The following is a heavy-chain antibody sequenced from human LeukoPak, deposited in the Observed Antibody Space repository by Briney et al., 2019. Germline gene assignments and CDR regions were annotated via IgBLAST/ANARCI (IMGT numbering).Heavy chain of an antibody. CDR1: GYKFTGYY. Sequence: GASVKVSCKASGYKFTGYYMHWVRQAPGQGLEWMGWINPNSGDSHHAQKFQDRVTMTRDTSISTAYMELSRLRSDDTAVYYCAREIGGILVFDYWGQGTLVTVSS. V-gene: IGHV1-2*02. CDR3: AREIGGILVFDY. J-gene: IGHJ4*02. D-gene: IGHD5-18*01. CDR2: INPNSGDS.